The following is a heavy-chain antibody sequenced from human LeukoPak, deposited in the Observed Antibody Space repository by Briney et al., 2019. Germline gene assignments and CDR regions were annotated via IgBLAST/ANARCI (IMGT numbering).Heavy chain of an antibody. Sequence: GASVKVSCKASGYTFTGYYMHWVRQAPGQGLEWMGWINPSSGGTNYAQKFQGRVTMTRDTSISTAYMELSRLRSDDTAVYYCARDGQGTYYDFEMDVWGKGTTVTVSS. V-gene: IGHV1-2*02. CDR3: ARDGQGTYYDFEMDV. CDR1: GYTFTGYY. CDR2: INPSSGGT. D-gene: IGHD3-3*01. J-gene: IGHJ6*04.